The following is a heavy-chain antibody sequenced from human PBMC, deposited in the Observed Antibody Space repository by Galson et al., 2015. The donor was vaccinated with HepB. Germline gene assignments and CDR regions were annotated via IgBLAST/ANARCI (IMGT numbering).Heavy chain of an antibody. CDR3: ARSFHEGAFDI. V-gene: IGHV3-53*01. CDR1: GFTVSSNY. Sequence: SLRLSCAASGFTVSSNYLSWVRQAPGKGLEWVSVIYSGGSTYYADSVKGRFTISRDNSKNTLYLQMNSLRAEDTAVYYCARSFHEGAFDIWGQGTMVTVSS. CDR2: IYSGGST. J-gene: IGHJ3*02.